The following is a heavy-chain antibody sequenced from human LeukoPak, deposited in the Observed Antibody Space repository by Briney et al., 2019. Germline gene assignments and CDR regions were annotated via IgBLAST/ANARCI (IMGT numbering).Heavy chain of an antibody. V-gene: IGHV3-30*02. CDR2: IYYHGNNK. CDR3: AKSPNMVQGARGDWFDP. D-gene: IGHD3-10*01. Sequence: GGSLRLSCAASGFTFSNYGMHWVRQAPGKGLEWVAFIYYHGNNKNYADFVKGRFTISRDNSKNTLFLQMNSLRAEDTAVYYCAKSPNMVQGARGDWFDPWGQGILVTVSS. CDR1: GFTFSNYG. J-gene: IGHJ5*02.